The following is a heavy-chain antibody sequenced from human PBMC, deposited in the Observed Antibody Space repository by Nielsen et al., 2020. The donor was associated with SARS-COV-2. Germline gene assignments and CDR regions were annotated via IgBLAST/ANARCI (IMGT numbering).Heavy chain of an antibody. CDR3: ARDKVPGSGTPRGYFDY. CDR1: GGPISSGGYY. CDR2: IYYSGST. V-gene: IGHV4-31*02. D-gene: IGHD3-10*01. Sequence: SLTISCTVSGGPISSGGYYWSWIRQHPGKGLEWLGYIYYSGSTYYNPFLKSRVTISVDTSKNQFSLKLSSVTAADTAVYYCARDKVPGSGTPRGYFDYWGQGTLVTVSS. J-gene: IGHJ4*02.